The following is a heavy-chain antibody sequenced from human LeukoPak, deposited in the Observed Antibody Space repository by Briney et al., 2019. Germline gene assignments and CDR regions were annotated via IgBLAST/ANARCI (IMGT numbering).Heavy chain of an antibody. CDR3: ARDPIAAAGKFDY. D-gene: IGHD6-13*01. V-gene: IGHV3-30*04. J-gene: IGHJ4*02. CDR1: GFTFSSYA. CDR2: ISYDGSNK. Sequence: PGGSLRLSCAASGFTFSSYATHWVRQAPGKGLEWVAVISYDGSNKYYADSVKGRFTISRDNSKNTLYLQMNSLRAEHTAVYYCARDPIAAAGKFDYWGQGTLVTVSS.